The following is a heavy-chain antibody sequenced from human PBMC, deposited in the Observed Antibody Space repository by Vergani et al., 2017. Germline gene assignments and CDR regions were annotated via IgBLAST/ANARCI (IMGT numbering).Heavy chain of an antibody. D-gene: IGHD6-13*01. V-gene: IGHV3-23*04. CDR1: GFTFSDYY. Sequence: VQLVESGGGLVKPGGSLRLSCAASGFTFSDYYMSWIRQAPGKGLEWVSAISGSGGSTYYADSVKGRFTISRDNSKNTLYLQMNSLRAEDTAVYYCAKDVRGNFDYWGQGTLVTVSS. CDR2: ISGSGGST. J-gene: IGHJ4*02. CDR3: AKDVRGNFDY.